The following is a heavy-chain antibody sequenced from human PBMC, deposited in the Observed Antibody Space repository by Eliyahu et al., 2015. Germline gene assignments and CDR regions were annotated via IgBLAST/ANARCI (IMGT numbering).Heavy chain of an antibody. CDR1: GXTFSSXT. J-gene: IGHJ4*02. D-gene: IGHD2-21*01. Sequence: DVRLQESGGSLVQPGGSLRISCSASGXTFSSXTXXWVRQAPGKGLEYVSAINGGGDSTYHADSVKGRFTISRDNSKNTLYXQMSSLRFEDTAVYYCVRDPDDYLYCGGECYRRGAIDYWGQGTLVTVSS. CDR2: INGGGDST. V-gene: IGHV3-64D*06. CDR3: VRDPDDYLYCGGECYRRGAIDY.